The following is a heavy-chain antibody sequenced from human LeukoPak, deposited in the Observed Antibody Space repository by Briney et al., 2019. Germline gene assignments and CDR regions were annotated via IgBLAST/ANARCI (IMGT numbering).Heavy chain of an antibody. D-gene: IGHD6-19*01. V-gene: IGHV3-30*18. CDR3: AKDPYSSGWSQFLW. CDR1: GFTFSSYG. CDR2: IYYDGSSK. J-gene: IGHJ4*02. Sequence: GGSLRLSCAASGFTFSSYGMHWVRKAPGQGLEWVAVIYYDGSSKYYADSVKGRFTISRDNSKNTLYLQMNSLRAEDTAVYYCAKDPYSSGWSQFLWWGQGTLVTVSS.